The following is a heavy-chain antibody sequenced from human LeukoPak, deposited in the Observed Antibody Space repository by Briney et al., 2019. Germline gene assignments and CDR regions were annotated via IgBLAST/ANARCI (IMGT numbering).Heavy chain of an antibody. CDR1: GHPFSSFT. D-gene: IGHD6-19*01. CDR2: ISSSSSYI. Sequence: PGGSLRLSCTVSGHPFSSFTLNWVRQAPGKGLEWVSSISSSSSYIYYADSVKGRFTISRDNAKNSLYLQMNSLRAEDTAVYYCARDGKAVAVAFDIWGQGTMVTVSS. CDR3: ARDGKAVAVAFDI. V-gene: IGHV3-21*01. J-gene: IGHJ3*02.